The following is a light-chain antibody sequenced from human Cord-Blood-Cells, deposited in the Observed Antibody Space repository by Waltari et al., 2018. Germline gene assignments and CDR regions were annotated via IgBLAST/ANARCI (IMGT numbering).Light chain of an antibody. J-gene: IGLJ3*02. CDR2: EGS. Sequence: QSALTQPASVSGSPGQSITISCTGTSSDVGSYNLVSWYQQHPGKAPKLMIYEGSKRPSGFSNRSSGSKSGNTASLTFSGLQAEDEADYYCCSYAGSSTLVFGGGTKLTVL. CDR3: CSYAGSSTLV. V-gene: IGLV2-23*01. CDR1: SSDVGSYNL.